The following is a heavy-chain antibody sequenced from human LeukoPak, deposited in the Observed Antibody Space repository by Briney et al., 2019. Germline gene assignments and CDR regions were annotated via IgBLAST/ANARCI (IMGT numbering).Heavy chain of an antibody. CDR2: ISSSSSYI. V-gene: IGHV3-21*01. J-gene: IGHJ5*02. D-gene: IGHD2-8*01. Sequence: GGSLRLSRAASGFTFSNHGMNWVRQAPGKGLEWVSSISSSSSYIYYADSVKGRFTISRDNAKNSLYLQMNSLRAEDTAVYYCASTNPGPWGQGTLVTVSS. CDR1: GFTFSNHG. CDR3: ASTNPGP.